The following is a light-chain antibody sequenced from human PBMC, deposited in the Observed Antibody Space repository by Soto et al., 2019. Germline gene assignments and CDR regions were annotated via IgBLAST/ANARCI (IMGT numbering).Light chain of an antibody. J-gene: IGKJ4*01. CDR3: QWRSDWPPRLT. CDR1: ESIGNY. Sequence: EVVLTQSPATLSLSPGERATLSCRASESIGNYLAWYQQKLGQAPKLLIYDASHRAIGIPGKFSGAGSGTDFPLTISSREPEDFAVYYCQWRSDWPPRLTFGGGTKVEIK. CDR2: DAS. V-gene: IGKV3-11*01.